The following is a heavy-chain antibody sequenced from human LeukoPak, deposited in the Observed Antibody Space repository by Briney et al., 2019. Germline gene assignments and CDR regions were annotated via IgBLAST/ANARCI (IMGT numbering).Heavy chain of an antibody. J-gene: IGHJ4*02. D-gene: IGHD1-7*01. CDR1: GGSFSGYY. CDR3: AVGVTGTTSY. V-gene: IGHV4-34*01. CDR2: INHSGST. Sequence: TSETLSLTCAVYGGSFSGYYWSWIRQPPGKGQEWIGEINHSGSTNYNPSLKSRVTISVDTSKNQFSLKLSSVTAADTAVYYCAVGVTGTTSYWGQGTLVTVSS.